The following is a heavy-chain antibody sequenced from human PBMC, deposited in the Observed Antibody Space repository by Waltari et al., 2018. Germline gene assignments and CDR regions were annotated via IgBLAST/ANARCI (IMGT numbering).Heavy chain of an antibody. D-gene: IGHD2-15*01. CDR1: GGTFSSYT. CDR2: IIHILGIA. CDR3: ATGGVVAATSHYYYYGMDV. V-gene: IGHV1-69*02. Sequence: QVQLVQSGAEVKKPGSSVKVSCKASGGTFSSYTISWVRQAPGQGLEWMGRIIHILGIANYAQKLQGRGTSTGDKSTSTAYMELSSLRSEDTAVYYCATGGVVAATSHYYYYGMDVWGQGTTVTVSS. J-gene: IGHJ6*02.